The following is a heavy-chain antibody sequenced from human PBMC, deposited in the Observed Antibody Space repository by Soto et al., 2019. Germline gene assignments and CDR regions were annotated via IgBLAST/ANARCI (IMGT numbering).Heavy chain of an antibody. CDR3: ARGHLAVVPVASWCYYMDV. V-gene: IGHV1-3*01. J-gene: IGHJ6*03. D-gene: IGHD2-2*01. CDR2: INAGNGNT. Sequence: QVQLVQSGAEVEKPGASVKVSCKASGYTVTNYAVHWVRQAPGQRLEWMGWINAGNGNTRFSQNLRGRVTITRDTSARTVYMELSSLRSEDTAVYYCARGHLAVVPVASWCYYMDVWGKGTTVTVSS. CDR1: GYTVTNYA.